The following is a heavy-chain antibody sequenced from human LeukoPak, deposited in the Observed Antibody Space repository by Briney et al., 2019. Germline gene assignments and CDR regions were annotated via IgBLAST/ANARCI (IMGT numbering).Heavy chain of an antibody. CDR3: ATYSSGWYELSWFDP. J-gene: IGHJ5*02. V-gene: IGHV1-2*02. CDR1: GYTFTGYY. D-gene: IGHD6-19*01. Sequence: ASVKVSCKASGYTFTGYYMHWVRQAPGQGLEWMGWINPNSGGTNYAQMFQGRVTMTRDTSISTAYMELSRLRSDDTAVYYCATYSSGWYELSWFDPWGQGTLVTVSS. CDR2: INPNSGGT.